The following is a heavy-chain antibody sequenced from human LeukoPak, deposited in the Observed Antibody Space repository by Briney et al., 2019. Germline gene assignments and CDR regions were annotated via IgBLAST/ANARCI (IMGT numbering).Heavy chain of an antibody. CDR1: GFTFSSYS. J-gene: IGHJ4*02. V-gene: IGHV3-21*01. CDR3: ARVGILASGYYFDY. CDR2: ISSSSSYI. Sequence: PGRSLRLSCAASGFTFSSYSMNWVRQAPGKGLEWVSSISSSSSYIYYADSVKGRFTISRDNAKNSLYLQMNSLRAEDTAVYYCARVGILASGYYFDYWGQGTLVTVSS. D-gene: IGHD3-22*01.